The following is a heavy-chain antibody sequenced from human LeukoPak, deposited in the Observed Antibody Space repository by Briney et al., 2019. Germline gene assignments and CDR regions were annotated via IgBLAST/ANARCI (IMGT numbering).Heavy chain of an antibody. CDR3: ALGKLDDYGGNSGFDY. CDR1: GGTFSSYA. CDR2: IIPIFGTA. J-gene: IGHJ4*02. V-gene: IGHV1-69*01. Sequence: SVKVSCKASGGTFSSYAISWVRQAPGQGLEWMGGIIPIFGTANYAQKFQGRVTITADESTSTAYMELSSLRSGDTAVYYCALGKLDDYGGNSGFDYWGQGTLVTVSS. D-gene: IGHD4-23*01.